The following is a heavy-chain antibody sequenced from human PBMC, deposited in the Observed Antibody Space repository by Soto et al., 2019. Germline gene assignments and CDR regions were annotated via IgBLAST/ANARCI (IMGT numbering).Heavy chain of an antibody. V-gene: IGHV1-18*01. Sequence: ASVKVSFKTSGYTFSNYGITWLRQAPGQPLEWLGWISLYSDGTNYAQKFQGRVSMTTDTSTTTAHMELRSLRSDDTAVYYCARVVPDAEAWFGPWGQGTLVTVSS. CDR2: ISLYSDGT. CDR3: ARVVPDAEAWFGP. CDR1: GYTFSNYG. J-gene: IGHJ5*02. D-gene: IGHD2-2*01.